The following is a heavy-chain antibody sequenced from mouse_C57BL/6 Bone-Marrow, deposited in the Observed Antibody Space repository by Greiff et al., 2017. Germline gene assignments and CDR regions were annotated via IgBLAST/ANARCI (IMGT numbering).Heavy chain of an antibody. CDR1: GFSLPSYG. CDR3: AGNCDYYAMDY. Sequence: VKLVESGPGLVQPSQSLSITCTVSGFSLPSYGVHWVRQSPGKGLEWRGVIWSGGSTDYTAAFISRLSISKDNSKIQFFFKMNCLQADDTAIYYCAGNCDYYAMDYWGQGTSVTVSS. V-gene: IGHV2-2*01. J-gene: IGHJ4*01. CDR2: IWSGGST.